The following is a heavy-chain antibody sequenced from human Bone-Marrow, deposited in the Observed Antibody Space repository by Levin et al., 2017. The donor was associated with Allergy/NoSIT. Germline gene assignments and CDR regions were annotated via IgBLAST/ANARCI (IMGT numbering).Heavy chain of an antibody. CDR3: ARYGWYTSSGYRYYYGMDV. J-gene: IGHJ6*02. CDR2: ISGLGPNT. CDR1: GFSFNSYA. V-gene: IGHV3-23*01. Sequence: GGSLRLSCEVSGFSFNSYAMNWVRQAPGKRLEWVSSISGLGPNTYYADSVKGRFTISRDSSKNTLYLQMDSLRAEDTGVYYCARYGWYTSSGYRYYYGMDVWGQGTTVTVSS. D-gene: IGHD6-6*01.